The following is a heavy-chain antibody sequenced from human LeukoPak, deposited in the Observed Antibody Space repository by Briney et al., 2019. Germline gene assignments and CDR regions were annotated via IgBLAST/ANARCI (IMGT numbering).Heavy chain of an antibody. CDR2: ISGSGGTT. V-gene: IGHV3-23*01. Sequence: PGGSLRLSCAASGFTFSSYVMSWVRQAPGKGLDWVSVISGSGGTTYYADSVKGRFTISRDNSKNTLYLQMNSLRAEDTAVYYCAKYRSSSPCFDYWGQGTLVTVSS. D-gene: IGHD6-6*01. CDR1: GFTFSSYV. J-gene: IGHJ4*02. CDR3: AKYRSSSPCFDY.